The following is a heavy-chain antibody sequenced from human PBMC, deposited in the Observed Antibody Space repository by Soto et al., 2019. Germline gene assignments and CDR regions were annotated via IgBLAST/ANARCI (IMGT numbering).Heavy chain of an antibody. V-gene: IGHV3-30-3*01. CDR3: ASNFELSYYYYGMDV. CDR1: GFTFSSYA. D-gene: IGHD3-10*01. CDR2: ISYDGSNK. Sequence: GVSLRLSCAASGFTFSSYAMHWVRQAPGKGLEWVAVISYDGSNKYYADSVKGRFTISRDNSKNTLYLQMNSLRAEDTAVYYCASNFELSYYYYGMDVWGQGTTVTVSS. J-gene: IGHJ6*02.